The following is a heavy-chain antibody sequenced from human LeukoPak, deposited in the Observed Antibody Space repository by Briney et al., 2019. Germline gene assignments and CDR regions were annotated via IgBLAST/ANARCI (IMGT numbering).Heavy chain of an antibody. CDR2: ISGSGGST. Sequence: GGSLRLSCAASGFTFSSYAMSWVRQAPGKGLEWVSAISGSGGSTYYADSVKGRFTISRDSSKNTLYLQMNSLRAEDTAVYYCARLSGTSYGSGSHFRYYYYGMDVWGQGTTVTVSS. CDR1: GFTFSSYA. CDR3: ARLSGTSYGSGSHFRYYYYGMDV. D-gene: IGHD3-10*01. J-gene: IGHJ6*02. V-gene: IGHV3-23*01.